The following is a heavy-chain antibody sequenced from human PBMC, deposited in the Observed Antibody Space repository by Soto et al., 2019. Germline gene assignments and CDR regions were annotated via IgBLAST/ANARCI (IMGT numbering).Heavy chain of an antibody. CDR2: ISYDGSNK. CDR3: AKRGYYDSSGYYYYFSCGMDV. CDR1: GFTFSSYG. J-gene: IGHJ6*02. V-gene: IGHV3-30*18. Sequence: QVQLVESGGGVVQPGRSLRLSCAASGFTFSSYGMHWVRQAPGKGLEWVAVISYDGSNKYYADSVKGRFTISSDKSKNRLYMQTNSLKAEDMAVYYCAKRGYYDSSGYYYYFSCGMDVWGQGTTVTVSS. D-gene: IGHD3-22*01.